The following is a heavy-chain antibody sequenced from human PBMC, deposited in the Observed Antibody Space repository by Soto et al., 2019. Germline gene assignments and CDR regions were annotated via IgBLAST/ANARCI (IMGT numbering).Heavy chain of an antibody. CDR2: IFYSGSS. V-gene: IGHV4-39*01. CDR3: ARTGGDYDMDAFHI. CDR1: GGSISSSHYY. J-gene: IGHJ3*02. Sequence: QLQLQESGPGLVKPSETLSLTCTVSGGSISSSHYYWGWIRQPPGKGLEWIGTIFYSGSSYYNPTLKSRVTISVDTSKTQFSLKLNSMTAADTAVYYCARTGGDYDMDAFHIWGQGTMVTVSS. D-gene: IGHD4-17*01.